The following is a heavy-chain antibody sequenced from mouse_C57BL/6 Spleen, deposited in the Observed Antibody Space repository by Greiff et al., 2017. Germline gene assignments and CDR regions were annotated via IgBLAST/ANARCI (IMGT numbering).Heavy chain of an antibody. J-gene: IGHJ4*01. CDR3: AGHYYGRGAMDY. CDR2: IYPSDSET. Sequence: QVQLQQPGAELVRPGSSVKLSCKASGYTFTSYWMDWVKQRPGQGLEWIGNIYPSDSETHYNQKFKDKATLTVDKSSSTAYMQLSSLTSEDSAVYYCAGHYYGRGAMDYWGQGTSVTVSS. D-gene: IGHD1-1*01. CDR1: GYTFTSYW. V-gene: IGHV1-61*01.